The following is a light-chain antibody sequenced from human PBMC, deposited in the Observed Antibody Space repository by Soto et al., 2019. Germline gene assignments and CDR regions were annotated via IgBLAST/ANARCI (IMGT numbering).Light chain of an antibody. J-gene: IGKJ1*01. CDR2: AAS. V-gene: IGKV1-39*01. Sequence: DIQMTQSPSSLSASVGDRFSITCRSSQSIVTSLDWDLKHPGKAPNLVIFAASNWQSGVPSRYSGSGSGTDFTLTISSLQPEDFATYFCQQSYSAPPWTFGQGTKVDI. CDR3: QQSYSAPPWT. CDR1: QSIVTS.